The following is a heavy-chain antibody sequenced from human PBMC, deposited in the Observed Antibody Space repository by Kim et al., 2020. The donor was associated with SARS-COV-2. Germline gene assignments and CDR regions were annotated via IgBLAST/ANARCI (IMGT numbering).Heavy chain of an antibody. CDR2: IYPGDSDT. CDR1: GYSFTSYW. CDR3: ARHRLTGWNSGSYTSPFDI. V-gene: IGHV5-51*01. D-gene: IGHD1-26*01. J-gene: IGHJ3*02. Sequence: GESLKISCKGSGYSFTSYWIGWVRQMPGKGLEWMGIIYPGDSDTRYSPSFQGQVTISADKSISTAYLQWSSLKASDTAMYYCARHRLTGWNSGSYTSPFDIWGQGKMVTVSS.